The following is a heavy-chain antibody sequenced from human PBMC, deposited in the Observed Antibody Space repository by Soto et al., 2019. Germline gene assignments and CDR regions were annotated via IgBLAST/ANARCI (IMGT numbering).Heavy chain of an antibody. CDR3: ARRFYYYMAV. Sequence: PSETLSLTCTVSGGSISSSSYYWGWIRQPPGKGLEWIGSIYYSGSTYYNPSLKSRVTISVDTSKNQFSLKLSSVTAADMAVYYCARRFYYYMAVRGKGTTVPVSS. CDR1: GGSISSSSYY. J-gene: IGHJ6*03. V-gene: IGHV4-39*01. CDR2: IYYSGST.